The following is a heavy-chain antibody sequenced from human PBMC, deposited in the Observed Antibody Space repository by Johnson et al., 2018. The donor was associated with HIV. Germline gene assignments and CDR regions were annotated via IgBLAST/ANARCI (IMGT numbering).Heavy chain of an antibody. Sequence: QMLLVESGGGLVQPGGSLRLSCAASGFTFSSYAMHWVRQAPGKGLEWVAVISYDASNKYYADSVKGRFTISRDNSKNTLYLQMNSLRTEDTAVYYCARVRGGTGHGAFDIWGQGTMVTVSS. CDR3: ARVRGGTGHGAFDI. CDR1: GFTFSSYA. CDR2: ISYDASNK. V-gene: IGHV3-30*04. J-gene: IGHJ3*02.